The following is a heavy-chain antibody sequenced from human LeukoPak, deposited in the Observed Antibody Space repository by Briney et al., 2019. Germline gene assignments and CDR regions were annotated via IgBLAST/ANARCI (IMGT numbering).Heavy chain of an antibody. D-gene: IGHD1-26*01. V-gene: IGHV3-53*01. CDR3: ARLVGDRTIYDY. CDR1: GFTVSSNY. J-gene: IGHJ4*02. CDR2: IYSGGTI. Sequence: GGSLRVSCAASGFTVSSNYMSWVSQAPGKGMEWVSIIYSGGTIHYVDSVKGRFTISRDNSKNSLYLQMNSLRVEDTAVYYCARLVGDRTIYDYWGQGTLVTVSS.